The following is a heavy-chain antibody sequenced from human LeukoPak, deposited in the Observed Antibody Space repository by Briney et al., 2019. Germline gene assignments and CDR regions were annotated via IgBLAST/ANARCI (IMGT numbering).Heavy chain of an antibody. CDR3: AKDYPECTGTTCSGEAFFDY. V-gene: IGHV3-23*01. Sequence: GGSLRLSCAASRFTFSNYAMSWVRQAAGKGLEWVSGITSGHSTFYADSVKGRFTISRDNSKNTVYLQMNSLRAEDTAVYYCAKDYPECTGTTCSGEAFFDYWGQGTLVTVSS. CDR2: ITSGHST. J-gene: IGHJ4*02. D-gene: IGHD2-2*01. CDR1: RFTFSNYA.